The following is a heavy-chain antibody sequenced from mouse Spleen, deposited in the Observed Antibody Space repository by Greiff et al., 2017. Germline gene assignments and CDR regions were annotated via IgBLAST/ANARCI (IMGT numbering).Heavy chain of an antibody. J-gene: IGHJ3*01. CDR1: GYSITSGYD. CDR2: ISYSGST. CDR3: ARDRTGSFAY. V-gene: IGHV3-1*01. Sequence: DVKLQESGPGMVKPSQSLSLTCTVTGYSITSGYDWHWIRHFPGNKLEWMGYISYSGSTNYNPSLKSRISITHDTSKNHFFLKLNSVTTEDTATYYCARDRTGSFAYWGQGTLVTVSA. D-gene: IGHD4-1*01.